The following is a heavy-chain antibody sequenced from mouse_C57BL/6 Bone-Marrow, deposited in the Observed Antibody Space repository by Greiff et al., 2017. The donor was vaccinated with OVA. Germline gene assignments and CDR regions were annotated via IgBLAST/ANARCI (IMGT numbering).Heavy chain of an antibody. CDR2: IWRGGST. D-gene: IGHD1-1*01. J-gene: IGHJ3*01. CDR3: ARIYYYGVATWGFAY. V-gene: IGHV2-2*01. CDR1: GFSLTSYG. Sequence: VQLQQSGPGLVQPSQSLSITCTVSGFSLTSYGVHWVRQSPGKGLEWLGVIWRGGSTDYNAAVISRLSISKDNSKSQVFFKMNSLQADDTAIYYCARIYYYGVATWGFAYWGQGTLVTVSA.